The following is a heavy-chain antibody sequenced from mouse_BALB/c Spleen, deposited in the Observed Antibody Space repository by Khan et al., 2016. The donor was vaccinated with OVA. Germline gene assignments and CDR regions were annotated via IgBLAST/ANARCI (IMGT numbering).Heavy chain of an antibody. CDR1: GYTFTDYY. D-gene: IGHD4-1*02. J-gene: IGHJ2*01. CDR3: GRVDTTSLDC. Sequence: QVQLKQSGTELARPGASVKLSCKASGYTFTDYYITWVKQRTGQGLEWIGEIYPGSGNIYYNENFKGKATLTADKSSSTAYIHLSSLTSEDSAVYFCGRVDTTSLDCWGHGTTLTVSS. CDR2: IYPGSGNI. V-gene: IGHV1-77*01.